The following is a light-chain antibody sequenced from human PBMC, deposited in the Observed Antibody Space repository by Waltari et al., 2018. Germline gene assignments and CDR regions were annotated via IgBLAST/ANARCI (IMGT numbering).Light chain of an antibody. CDR1: QSIGSW. V-gene: IGKV1-5*03. J-gene: IGKJ3*01. Sequence: DIQMTQSPSTLSPFVGDRATITCRASQSIGSWLAWYQQKPGKAPKLLIYEATSLESGVPSRFSASGSETEFTLTISSLQPDDCATYYCQRYNSYPITFGPGTKVDI. CDR2: EAT. CDR3: QRYNSYPIT.